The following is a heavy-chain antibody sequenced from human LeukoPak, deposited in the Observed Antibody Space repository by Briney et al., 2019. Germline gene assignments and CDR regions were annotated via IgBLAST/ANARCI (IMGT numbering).Heavy chain of an antibody. CDR3: ARLAPRIVGAWVGY. CDR1: GYSFTNYW. V-gene: IGHV5-51*01. CDR2: VYPGDSDT. D-gene: IGHD1-26*01. J-gene: IGHJ4*02. Sequence: GESLKISCKVSGYSFTNYWIGWLRQMPGKGLEWMGSVYPGDSDTRYSPSFQGQVTISGDKSIGTAYLQWSSLKASDTAMYYCARLAPRIVGAWVGYWGQGTLVTVSS.